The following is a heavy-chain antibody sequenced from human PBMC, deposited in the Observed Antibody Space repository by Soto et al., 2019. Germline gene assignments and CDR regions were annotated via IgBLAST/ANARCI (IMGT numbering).Heavy chain of an antibody. CDR1: GLNFRSHW. CDR3: ASPQPMATVSYGMDV. J-gene: IGHJ6*02. CDR2: INSDGTYT. D-gene: IGHD4-4*01. V-gene: IGHV3-74*01. Sequence: EVQLEESGGGLVQPGGSLRLSCAASGLNFRSHWMHWVRQAPGKGLVWVSRINSDGTYTTYADSVKGRFTISRDNAKNTLYLQMNSLRAEDTAVYYCASPQPMATVSYGMDVWGQGTTVTVSS.